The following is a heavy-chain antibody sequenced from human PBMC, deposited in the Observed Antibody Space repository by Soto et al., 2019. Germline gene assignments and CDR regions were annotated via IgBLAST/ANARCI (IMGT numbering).Heavy chain of an antibody. CDR3: ARQPAASGFPYYYCGMDV. CDR1: GGSFSGYY. Sequence: SETLSLTCAVYGGSFSGYYWSWIRQHPGKGLEWIGEINHSGRTNYNPSLKSRVTISVDTSKNQFSLKLSSVTAADTAVYYCARQPAASGFPYYYCGMDVWGQGTTVTVSS. J-gene: IGHJ6*02. V-gene: IGHV4-34*01. CDR2: INHSGRT. D-gene: IGHD3-10*01.